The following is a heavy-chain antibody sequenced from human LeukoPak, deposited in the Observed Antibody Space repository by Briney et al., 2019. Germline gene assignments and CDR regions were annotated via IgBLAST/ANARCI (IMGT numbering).Heavy chain of an antibody. J-gene: IGHJ3*02. Sequence: PGGSLRLSCAASGFTFSNYGMHWVRQVPGKGLEWVAAIWFDGIRKYYADSVKGRLTISRDNSKNTLYLQMNSLRAEDTAVYYCARDLEDSSPFGAFDMWGQGTTVTVSS. D-gene: IGHD3-22*01. CDR2: IWFDGIRK. V-gene: IGHV3-33*01. CDR1: GFTFSNYG. CDR3: ARDLEDSSPFGAFDM.